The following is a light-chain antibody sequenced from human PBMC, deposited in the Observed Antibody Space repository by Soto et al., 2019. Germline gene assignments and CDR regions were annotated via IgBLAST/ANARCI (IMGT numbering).Light chain of an antibody. V-gene: IGKV3D-11*03. CDR3: QQWFT. CDR1: QGVGGN. CDR2: DAV. Sequence: VLTQSPATLSVSQGESATLSCRASQGVGGNLAWYQQNPGQAPRLLIYDAVNRATGIPDRFSGSGSGTDFTLTISRLEPEDFAVYYCQQWFTFGPGTKVDIK. J-gene: IGKJ3*01.